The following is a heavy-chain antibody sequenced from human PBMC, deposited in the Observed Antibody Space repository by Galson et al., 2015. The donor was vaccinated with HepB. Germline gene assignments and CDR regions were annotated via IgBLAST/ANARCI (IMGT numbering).Heavy chain of an antibody. D-gene: IGHD5-24*01. V-gene: IGHV5-51*01. CDR2: IYPGDSDT. Sequence: QSGAEVKKPGESLKISCKGSGYSFTSYWIGWVRQMPGKGLEWMGIIYPGDSDTRYSPSFQGQVTISADKSISTAYLQWSSLKASGTAMYYCARGGEMATIGTDAFDIWGQGTMVTVSS. CDR1: GYSFTSYW. J-gene: IGHJ3*02. CDR3: ARGGEMATIGTDAFDI.